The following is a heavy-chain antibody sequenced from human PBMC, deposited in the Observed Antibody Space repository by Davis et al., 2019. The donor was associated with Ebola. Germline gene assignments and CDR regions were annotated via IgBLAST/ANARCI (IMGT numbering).Heavy chain of an antibody. CDR3: ARGGDCGGDCYALYYYYGMDV. D-gene: IGHD2-21*01. V-gene: IGHV1-2*04. CDR1: GYTFTGYY. Sequence: ASVKVSCKASGYTFTGYYMHWVRQAPGQGLEWMGWINPNSDGTNYAQKFQGWVTMTRDTSISTAYMELSRLRSDDTAVYYCARGGDCGGDCYALYYYYGMDVWGQGTTVTVSS. CDR2: INPNSDGT. J-gene: IGHJ6*02.